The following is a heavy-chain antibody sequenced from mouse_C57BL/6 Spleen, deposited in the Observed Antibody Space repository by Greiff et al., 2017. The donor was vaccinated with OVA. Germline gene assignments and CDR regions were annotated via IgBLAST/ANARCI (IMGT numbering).Heavy chain of an antibody. CDR3: ARWDTTVVEDYYAMDY. V-gene: IGHV1-26*01. D-gene: IGHD1-1*01. CDR2: INPNNGGT. J-gene: IGHJ4*01. Sequence: VQLQQSGPELVKPGASVKISCKASGYTFTDYYMNWVKQSHGKSLEWIGDINPNNGGTSYNQKFKGKATLTVDKSSSTAYMELRSLTSEDSAVYYCARWDTTVVEDYYAMDYWGQGTSVTVSS. CDR1: GYTFTDYY.